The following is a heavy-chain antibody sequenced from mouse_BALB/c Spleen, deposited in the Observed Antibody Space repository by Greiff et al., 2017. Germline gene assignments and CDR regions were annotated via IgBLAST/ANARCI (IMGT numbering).Heavy chain of an antibody. D-gene: IGHD2-4*01. Sequence: EVKLVESGGGLVKPGGSLKLSCAASGFTFSSYAMSWVRQSPEKRLEWVAEISSGGSYTYYPDTVTGRFTISRDNAKNTLYLEMSSLRSEDTAMYYCARGMITTERSYFDYWGQGITLTVAS. CDR2: ISSGGSYT. CDR1: GFTFSSYA. J-gene: IGHJ2*01. V-gene: IGHV5-9-4*01. CDR3: ARGMITTERSYFDY.